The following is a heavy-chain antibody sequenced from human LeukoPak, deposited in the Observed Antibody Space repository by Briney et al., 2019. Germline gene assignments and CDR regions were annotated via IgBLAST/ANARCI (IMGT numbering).Heavy chain of an antibody. CDR1: GFTFSSYW. CDR3: ARDLSYYGSGSYRDY. D-gene: IGHD3-10*01. Sequence: GGSLRLSCAASGFTFSSYWMSWVRQAPGKGLEWVANIKQDGSEKYYVDSVKGRFTISRDNAKNSLYLQMNSLRAEDTAVYYCARDLSYYGSGSYRDYWGQGTLVTVSS. J-gene: IGHJ4*02. CDR2: IKQDGSEK. V-gene: IGHV3-7*01.